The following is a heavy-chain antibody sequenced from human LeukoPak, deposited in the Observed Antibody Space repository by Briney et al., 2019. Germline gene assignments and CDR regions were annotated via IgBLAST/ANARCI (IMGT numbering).Heavy chain of an antibody. J-gene: IGHJ4*02. V-gene: IGHV3-20*04. CDR3: ARAQTYGDSRLLLDY. CDR1: GFTFGNYG. D-gene: IGHD4-17*01. CDR2: INWNGGST. Sequence: GSLRLSCAASGFTFGNYGMSWVRQAPGKGLEWVSGINWNGGSTGYADSVEGRFTISRDNAKNSQYLQMNSLRVEDTALYYCARAQTYGDSRLLLDYWGQGTLVTVSS.